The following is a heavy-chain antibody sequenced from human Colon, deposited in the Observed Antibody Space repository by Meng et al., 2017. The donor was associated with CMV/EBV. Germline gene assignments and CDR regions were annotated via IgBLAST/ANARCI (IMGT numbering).Heavy chain of an antibody. CDR1: GFTCSSNG. CDR3: ARDQGYNYFDY. V-gene: IGHV3-33*01. Sequence: LSCAASGFTCSSNGMHWVRQAPGKGLEWVAITWYDGSSKYYADSVKGRFTISRDNSKNTLYLQMNSLRAEDTAVYYCARDQGYNYFDYWGQGTLVTVSS. CDR2: TWYDGSSK. J-gene: IGHJ4*02. D-gene: IGHD5-24*01.